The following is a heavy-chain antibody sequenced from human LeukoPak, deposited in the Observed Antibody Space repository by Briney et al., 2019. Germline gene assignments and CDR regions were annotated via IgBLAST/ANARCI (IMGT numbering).Heavy chain of an antibody. CDR3: ARDKAAPGHPDY. V-gene: IGHV4-59*01. J-gene: IGHJ4*02. CDR2: IYYIGST. D-gene: IGHD6-13*01. Sequence: SETLSLTCTVSGGSISSYYWSWIRQPPGKGLEWIGYIYYIGSTNYNPSLKSRVTISVDTSKNQFSLKLSSVTAADTAVYYCARDKAAPGHPDYWGQGTLGTVSS. CDR1: GGSISSYY.